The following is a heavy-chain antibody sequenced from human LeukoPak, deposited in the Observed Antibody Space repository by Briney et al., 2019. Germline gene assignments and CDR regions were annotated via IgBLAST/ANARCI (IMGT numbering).Heavy chain of an antibody. J-gene: IGHJ4*02. CDR2: ISSSSSYI. D-gene: IGHD3-16*01. Sequence: GGSLRLSCAASGFTFSSYSMNWVRRAPGKGLEGVSSISSSSSYIYYADSVKGRFTISRDNAKNSLYLQMNSLRAEDTAVYYCARDGGGYFFDYWGQGTLVTVSS. CDR1: GFTFSSYS. CDR3: ARDGGGYFFDY. V-gene: IGHV3-21*01.